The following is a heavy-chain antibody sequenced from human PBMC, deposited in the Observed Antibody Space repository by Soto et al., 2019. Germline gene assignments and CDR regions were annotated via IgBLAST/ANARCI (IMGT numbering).Heavy chain of an antibody. J-gene: IGHJ4*02. D-gene: IGHD2-2*02. Sequence: PGESLKISCQGSGYSFTSYWIGWVRQRPGKGLEWMGRINPSDSYTTYSPSFQGHVTISTDKSFSTAYLQWSGLKASDTAMYYCARLGYCTGTSCYTFDSWGQGTVGTVS. CDR2: INPSDSYT. CDR3: ARLGYCTGTSCYTFDS. CDR1: GYSFTSYW. V-gene: IGHV5-10-1*01.